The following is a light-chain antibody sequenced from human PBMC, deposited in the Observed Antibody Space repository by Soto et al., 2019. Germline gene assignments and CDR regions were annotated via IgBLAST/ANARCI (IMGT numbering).Light chain of an antibody. CDR2: GAY. Sequence: EKVMTQSPATLSVSPGERVTLSCRASQSVATNLAWYQQKPGQAPRLLISGAYIRATGIPDRFIGSGSGTEFTLTITSLQSEDFAVYYCQHYNDLPLTFGQATKVEIK. J-gene: IGKJ1*01. V-gene: IGKV3-15*01. CDR1: QSVATN. CDR3: QHYNDLPLT.